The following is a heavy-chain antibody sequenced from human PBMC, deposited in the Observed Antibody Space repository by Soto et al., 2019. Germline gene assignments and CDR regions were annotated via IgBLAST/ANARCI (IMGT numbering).Heavy chain of an antibody. CDR2: ISYDGSNK. CDR3: ARHPLITMIVVVTWFDY. V-gene: IGHV3-30*09. CDR1: VFTFSSYA. Sequence: GWSLRLSCASYVFTFSSYAMHWVRQAPGKGLEWVAVISYDGSNKYYADSVEGRFAISRDNSKNTLYLQMNSLRAEDTAVYYCARHPLITMIVVVTWFDYWGQGTLVTVSS. J-gene: IGHJ4*02. D-gene: IGHD3-22*01.